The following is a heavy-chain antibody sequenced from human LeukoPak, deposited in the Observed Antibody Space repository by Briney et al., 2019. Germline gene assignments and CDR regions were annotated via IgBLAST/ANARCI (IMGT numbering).Heavy chain of an antibody. Sequence: GGSLRLSCAVSGFTFSSYGMHWVRQAPGKGLEWVAVISYDGSNKYYADSVKGRFTISRDNSKNTLYLQMNSLRAEDTAVYYCAIALIDNHDYFDYWGQGTLVTVSS. CDR1: GFTFSSYG. V-gene: IGHV3-33*05. CDR2: ISYDGSNK. D-gene: IGHD2-8*01. CDR3: AIALIDNHDYFDY. J-gene: IGHJ4*02.